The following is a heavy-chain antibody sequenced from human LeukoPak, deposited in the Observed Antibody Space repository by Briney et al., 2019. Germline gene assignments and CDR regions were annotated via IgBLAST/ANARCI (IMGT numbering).Heavy chain of an antibody. CDR3: TRSPRWAAAPDY. CDR2: TNEHGTII. Sequence: GGSLRLSCAASGFSFSNYWFHWVRQAPGEGLVWVSRTNEHGTIINYADSVKGRFTISRDNARNSLYLQMNSLRAEDTALYYCTRSPRWAAAPDYWGRGTLVTVSS. D-gene: IGHD6-13*01. V-gene: IGHV3-74*01. CDR1: GFSFSNYW. J-gene: IGHJ4*02.